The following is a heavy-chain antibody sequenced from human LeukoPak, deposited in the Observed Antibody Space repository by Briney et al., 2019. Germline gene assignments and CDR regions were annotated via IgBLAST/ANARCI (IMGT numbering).Heavy chain of an antibody. CDR3: ARDHTGNFALDF. J-gene: IGHJ4*02. V-gene: IGHV3-30*03. CDR2: ISYDGSNK. CDR1: GFTFSSYG. D-gene: IGHD1-7*01. Sequence: GGSLRLSCAASGFTFSSYGMHWVRQAPGRGLEWVAVISYDGSNKYYADSVKGRFTASRENSKNTLSLQMDGLGPDDTAVYYCARDHTGNFALDFWGQGTLVAVSS.